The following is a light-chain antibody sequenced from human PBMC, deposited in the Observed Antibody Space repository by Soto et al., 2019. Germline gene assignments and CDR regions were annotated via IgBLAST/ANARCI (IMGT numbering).Light chain of an antibody. V-gene: IGLV1-40*01. CDR1: SSNIGRGYN. CDR3: QSYDSSLSGYV. CDR2: GNS. J-gene: IGLJ1*01. Sequence: SVLAQPPPVSGAPGQRGTISCTGSSSNIGRGYNVHWYQQLPGTAPKLLIYGNSNRPSGVPDRFSGSKSGTSASLAITGLQAEDEADYYCQSYDSSLSGYVFGTGTKVTVL.